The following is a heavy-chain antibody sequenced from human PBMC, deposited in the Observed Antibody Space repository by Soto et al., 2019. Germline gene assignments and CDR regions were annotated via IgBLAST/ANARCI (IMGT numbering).Heavy chain of an antibody. D-gene: IGHD2-8*01. CDR3: TRHNADY. J-gene: IGHJ4*02. CDR1: GFTFSDSA. V-gene: IGHV3-73*02. CDR2: IRSKPNNYAT. Sequence: EVQLVESGGGLVQPGGSLKLSCAASGFTFSDSAVHWVRPASGKGLEWIGRIRSKPNNYATAYAASVTGRFIISRDDSKNTAYLQMNSLETEDTAVYYWTRHNADYLGLGTLVTVSS.